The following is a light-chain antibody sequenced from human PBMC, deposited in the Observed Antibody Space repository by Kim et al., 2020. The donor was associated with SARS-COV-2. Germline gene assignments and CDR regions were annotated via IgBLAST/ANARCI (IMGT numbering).Light chain of an antibody. J-gene: IGKJ1*01. CDR3: QKYSTAPWT. V-gene: IGKV1-27*01. Sequence: SSGGDRVPITCRGSQGISNYLVWYQQKPGKVPKVLIYPASTLQSGVPSRFSGSGSGTEFTLTISSLQPEDAATYYCQKYSTAPWTFGQGTKVDIK. CDR1: QGISNY. CDR2: PAS.